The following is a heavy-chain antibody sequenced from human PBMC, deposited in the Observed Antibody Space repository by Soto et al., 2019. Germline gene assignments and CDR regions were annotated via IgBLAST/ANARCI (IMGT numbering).Heavy chain of an antibody. CDR3: ARALTVTTSLDL. CDR1: GYTFTNYG. J-gene: IGHJ5*02. V-gene: IGHV1-18*04. CDR2: ISTYNVNT. Sequence: ASVKVSCKASGYTFTNYGINWVRQAPGQGLEWMGWISTYNVNTYYAQKFKGRATLTTDTSTNTAYMELRSLTSDDTAVYYCARALTVTTSLDLWGLGTLVTVYS. D-gene: IGHD4-17*01.